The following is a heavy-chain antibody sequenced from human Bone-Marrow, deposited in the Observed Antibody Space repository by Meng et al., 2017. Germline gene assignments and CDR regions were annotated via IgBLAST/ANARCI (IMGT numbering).Heavy chain of an antibody. V-gene: IGHV4-34*01. CDR2: INHSGST. CDR1: GGSFSAYD. CDR3: RLAYCMGDCVDY. D-gene: IGHD2-21*01. J-gene: IGHJ4*02. Sequence: QVQVQQCGAGLLKPSETLSLTCAFYGGSFSAYDWSWIRQPPGKGLEWLGQINHSGSTNDNPSLKSRVTISIDTSRNQLSLKLSSVTAADTAVYYCRLAYCMGDCVDYWGQGTLVTVSS.